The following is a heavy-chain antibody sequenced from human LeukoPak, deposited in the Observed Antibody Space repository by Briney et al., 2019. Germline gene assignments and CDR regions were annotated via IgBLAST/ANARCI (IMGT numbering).Heavy chain of an antibody. Sequence: SETLSLTCTVSGVSITSYYWSWIRQPAGKGLEWIGHIHTSGSTHYNPSLKSRVTMSVDTSKNQFSLKLSSVTAADTAVYYCAGTYYYDSSGYYHYSLWGQGTLVTVSS. CDR1: GVSITSYY. J-gene: IGHJ4*02. V-gene: IGHV4-4*07. CDR3: AGTYYYDSSGYYHYSL. CDR2: IHTSGST. D-gene: IGHD3-22*01.